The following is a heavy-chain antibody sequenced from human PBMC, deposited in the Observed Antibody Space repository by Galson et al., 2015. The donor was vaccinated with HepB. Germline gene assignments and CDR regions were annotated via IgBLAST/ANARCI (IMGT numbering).Heavy chain of an antibody. CDR3: AKMKAYDTIPDY. D-gene: IGHD3-22*01. Sequence: GKGLEWVAVISGSGLSTYYAGSAKGRFTISRDNSKNTLYLQMNSLRAEDTAVYFCAKMKAYDTIPDYWGQGTLVTVSS. V-gene: IGHV3-23*01. J-gene: IGHJ4*02. CDR2: ISGSGLST.